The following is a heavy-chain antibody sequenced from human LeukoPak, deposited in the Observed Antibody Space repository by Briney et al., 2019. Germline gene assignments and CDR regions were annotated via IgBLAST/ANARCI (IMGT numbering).Heavy chain of an antibody. CDR1: GYSFTSYW. CDR3: ARSYIAAAGTRWFDP. V-gene: IGHV5-51*01. J-gene: IGHJ5*02. CDR2: IYPGDSDT. Sequence: GESLKISCKGSGYSFTSYWIGWVRQMPGKGLEWMGIIYPGDSDTRYSPSFQGQVTISADKSISTAYLQWSSLKASDTAMYYCARSYIAAAGTRWFDPWGQGTLVTVSS. D-gene: IGHD6-13*01.